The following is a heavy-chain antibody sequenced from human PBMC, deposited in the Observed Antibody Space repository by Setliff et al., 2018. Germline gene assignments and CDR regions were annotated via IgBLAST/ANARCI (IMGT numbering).Heavy chain of an antibody. D-gene: IGHD3-9*01. CDR2: VHYSGDS. J-gene: IGHJ4*02. CDR1: GGSMTSYY. Sequence: PSETLSLTCTVSGGSMTSYYWSWIRQSPWKGLEWIGYVHYSGDSNYNPSLKSRVTMSVDTSKNQFSLKLFSVTAADTAVYYCAHSTTFDLHHDYWGQGALVTVSS. V-gene: IGHV4-59*08. CDR3: AHSTTFDLHHDY.